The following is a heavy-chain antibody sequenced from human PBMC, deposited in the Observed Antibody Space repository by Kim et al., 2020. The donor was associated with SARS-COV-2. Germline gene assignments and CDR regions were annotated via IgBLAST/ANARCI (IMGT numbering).Heavy chain of an antibody. CDR2: ISAYNGNT. V-gene: IGHV1-18*01. D-gene: IGHD3-22*01. J-gene: IGHJ4*02. Sequence: ASVKVSCKASGYTFTSYGISWVRQAPGQGLEWMGWISAYNGNTNYAQKLQGRVTMTTDTSTSTAYMELRSLRSDDTAVYYCAREGYYDSSGYPFDYWGQGTLVTVSS. CDR3: AREGYYDSSGYPFDY. CDR1: GYTFTSYG.